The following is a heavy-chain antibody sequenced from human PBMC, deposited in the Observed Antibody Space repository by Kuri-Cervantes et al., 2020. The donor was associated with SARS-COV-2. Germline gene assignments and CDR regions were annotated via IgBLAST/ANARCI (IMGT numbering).Heavy chain of an antibody. CDR1: GGTLRSYA. CDR2: FIPMLDLT. D-gene: IGHD3-22*01. CDR3: ARAATYYDTNGYWY. Sequence: LVKVSCKVSGGTLRSYAITWVRQAPGQGLEWMGRFIPMLDLTNYAPKFRDRVTISADKSTGTAYLELTSLRPDDTAVYYCARAATYYDTNGYWYWGQGTLVTVSS. V-gene: IGHV1-69*04. J-gene: IGHJ4*02.